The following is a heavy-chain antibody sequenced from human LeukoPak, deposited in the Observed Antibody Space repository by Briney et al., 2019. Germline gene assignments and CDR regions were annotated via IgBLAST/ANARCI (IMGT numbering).Heavy chain of an antibody. V-gene: IGHV3-30-3*01. Sequence: GGSLRLSCAASGFTFSSYAMHWVRQAPGKGLEWVAVISYDGSNKYYADSVKGRFTISRDNSKNTLYLQMNSLRAEDTAVYYCAKDSEYYDFWSGYPAAQGYMDVWGKGTTVTVSS. J-gene: IGHJ6*03. CDR2: ISYDGSNK. CDR3: AKDSEYYDFWSGYPAAQGYMDV. CDR1: GFTFSSYA. D-gene: IGHD3-3*01.